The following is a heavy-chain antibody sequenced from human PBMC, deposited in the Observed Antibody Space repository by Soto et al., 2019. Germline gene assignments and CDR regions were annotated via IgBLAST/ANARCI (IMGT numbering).Heavy chain of an antibody. D-gene: IGHD6-6*01. CDR2: ISYDGSNK. CDR3: ASSEYSSSSPFDY. J-gene: IGHJ4*02. V-gene: IGHV3-30*03. Sequence: GGSLRLSCAASGFTFSSYGMHWVRQAPGKGLEWVAVISYDGSNKYYADSVKGRFTISRDNSKNTLYLQMNSLRAEDTAVYYCASSEYSSSSPFDYWGQGTLVTVSS. CDR1: GFTFSSYG.